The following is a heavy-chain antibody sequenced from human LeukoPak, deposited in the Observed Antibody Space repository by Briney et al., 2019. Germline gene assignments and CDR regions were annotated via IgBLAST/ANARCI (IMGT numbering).Heavy chain of an antibody. CDR3: TKDPYSSSSGGPYGMDV. Sequence: GGSLRLSCAASGFTFDDYGMSWVRQAPGKGLEWVSGINWNGGSTGYADSVKGRFTISRDNSKNTLYLQMNSLRVEDTAVYYCTKDPYSSSSGGPYGMDVWGQGTTVTVSS. J-gene: IGHJ6*02. CDR1: GFTFDDYG. CDR2: INWNGGST. D-gene: IGHD6-6*01. V-gene: IGHV3-20*04.